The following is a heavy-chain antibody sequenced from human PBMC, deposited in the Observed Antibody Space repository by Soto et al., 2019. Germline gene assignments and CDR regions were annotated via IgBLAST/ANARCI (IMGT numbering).Heavy chain of an antibody. CDR1: GGCVKNQE. J-gene: IGHJ4*02. Sequence: SGTLALACAVCGGCVKNQEGGGIRQPQEKGLEWIGYIYYTGSTNYNPSLKSRVTMSVDTSKNQFSLNLTSLTAADTAIYYCARANWYSEYWGQGTLVTVSS. CDR2: IYYTGST. V-gene: IGHV4-59*02. D-gene: IGHD7-27*01. CDR3: ARANWYSEY.